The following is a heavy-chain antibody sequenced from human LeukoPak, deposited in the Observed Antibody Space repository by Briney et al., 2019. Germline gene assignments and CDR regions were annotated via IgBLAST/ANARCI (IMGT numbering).Heavy chain of an antibody. D-gene: IGHD3-10*01. CDR3: ARDTNYYGSGPQWAFDI. V-gene: IGHV3-23*01. Sequence: ADSVKGRFTISRDNSKNTLYLQMNSLRAEDTAVYYCARDTNYYGSGPQWAFDIWGQGTMVTVSS. J-gene: IGHJ3*02.